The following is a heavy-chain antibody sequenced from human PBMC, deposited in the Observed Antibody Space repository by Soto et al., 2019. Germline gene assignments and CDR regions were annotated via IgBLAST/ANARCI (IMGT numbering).Heavy chain of an antibody. CDR1: GGSISGYY. D-gene: IGHD1-26*01. CDR2: IHYSGNT. V-gene: IGHV4-59*01. Sequence: QVHLQESGPGLVKPSETLSLTCTVSGGSISGYYWSWFRQPPGKGLEWIAYIHYSGNTKYNPSLKSRVSMSKDTSKNQFSLNLSSVTAADTAVYYCARTTQGGNMDVWGQGATVTVSS. CDR3: ARTTQGGNMDV. J-gene: IGHJ6*02.